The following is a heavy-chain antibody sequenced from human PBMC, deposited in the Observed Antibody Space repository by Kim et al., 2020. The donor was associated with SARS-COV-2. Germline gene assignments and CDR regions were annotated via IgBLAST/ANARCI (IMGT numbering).Heavy chain of an antibody. CDR2: ISSSSSYI. J-gene: IGHJ6*02. Sequence: GGSLRLSCAASGFTFSSYSMNWVRQAPGKGLEWVSSISSSSSYIYYADSVKGRFTISRDNAKNSLYLQMNSLRAEDTAVYYCAREYGSSADYYYGMDVWGQGTTVTVSS. CDR1: GFTFSSYS. CDR3: AREYGSSADYYYGMDV. D-gene: IGHD2-2*03. V-gene: IGHV3-21*01.